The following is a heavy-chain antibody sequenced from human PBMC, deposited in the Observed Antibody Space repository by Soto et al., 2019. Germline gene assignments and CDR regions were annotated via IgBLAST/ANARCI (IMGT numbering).Heavy chain of an antibody. CDR3: ARESTLAY. Sequence: QVQLVQSGAEVRKPGASVKVSCKASGYIFTNHYIHWVRQAPGQGLAWMGIINPTGGGTSYAQKFQGSVTMTRDTSTSTVYMELGSLRSEDTAVYYCARESTLAYWGQGTLVTVSS. V-gene: IGHV1-46*01. CDR2: INPTGGGT. CDR1: GYIFTNHY. J-gene: IGHJ4*02.